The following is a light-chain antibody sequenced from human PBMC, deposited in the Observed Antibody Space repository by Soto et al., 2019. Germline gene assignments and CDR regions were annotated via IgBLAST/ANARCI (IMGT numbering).Light chain of an antibody. CDR1: QSVSSSY. V-gene: IGKV3-20*01. Sequence: VLTQSAGALSLSPGDTATLSFKASQSVSSSYLAWYQQQPGQAPRLLIYGASSRATGIPDRFSGSGSGTDFTLTISRLEPEDFAVYYCQQYGSSSWTFGQGTKVDIK. CDR2: GAS. CDR3: QQYGSSSWT. J-gene: IGKJ1*01.